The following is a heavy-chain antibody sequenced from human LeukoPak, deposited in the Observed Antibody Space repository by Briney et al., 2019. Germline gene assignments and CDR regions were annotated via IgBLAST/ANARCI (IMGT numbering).Heavy chain of an antibody. V-gene: IGHV3-23*01. CDR1: GFTFSSYA. CDR2: VSSSGGST. CDR3: AKDRDIVVVPAATDY. D-gene: IGHD2-2*01. J-gene: IGHJ4*02. Sequence: XGSLRLSCAASGFTFSSYAMSWVRQEPRKGLKWVSVVSSSGGSTYYADSVKGRFTISRDNSKNTLYLQMNSLRADDTAVYYCAKDRDIVVVPAATDYWGQGTLVTVSS.